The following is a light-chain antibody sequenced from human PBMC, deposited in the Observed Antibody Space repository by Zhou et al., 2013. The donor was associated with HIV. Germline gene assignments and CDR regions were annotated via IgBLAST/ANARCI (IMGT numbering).Light chain of an antibody. CDR2: GAS. J-gene: IGKJ1*01. CDR3: QHSYNTPRT. Sequence: IQLTQSPSSLSASVGDRITITCRASQSISTYLIWYQQQPGKAPKVLIYGASSLQSGVPSRFSGSGSGTDFTLTISSLQPEDFATYYCQHSYNTPRTFGQGTKVEVK. CDR1: QSISTY. V-gene: IGKV1-39*01.